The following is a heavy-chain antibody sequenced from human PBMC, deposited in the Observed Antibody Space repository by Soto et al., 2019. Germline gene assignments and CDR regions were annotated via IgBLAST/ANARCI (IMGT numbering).Heavy chain of an antibody. V-gene: IGHV3-48*01. J-gene: IGHJ3*02. Sequence: EVQLVESGGNLVQPGGSLRLSCAASGFTFSSYSMNSVRQAPGKGLEWVSYISSSGSTIYHADSVKGRFTISRDNAKKSLYLQMNSLRAEDTAVYYCARDRVSGAYYHDAFDMWGQGTMVTVSS. D-gene: IGHD3-10*01. CDR1: GFTFSSYS. CDR2: ISSSGSTI. CDR3: ARDRVSGAYYHDAFDM.